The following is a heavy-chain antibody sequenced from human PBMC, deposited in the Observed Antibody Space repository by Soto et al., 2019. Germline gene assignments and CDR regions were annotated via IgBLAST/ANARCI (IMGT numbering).Heavy chain of an antibody. CDR3: ARRGAVTVSRFDY. Sequence: SETVSLTCTVSGGSISSSSYYWGWMRQPPGKGLEWIGTIYYSGSTYYNPSLKSRVTISVDRSKDQFYLKVSSVTAADTAVYYCARRGAVTVSRFDYWGQGTLVTVSS. CDR1: GGSISSSSYY. D-gene: IGHD6-19*01. CDR2: IYYSGST. J-gene: IGHJ4*02. V-gene: IGHV4-39*01.